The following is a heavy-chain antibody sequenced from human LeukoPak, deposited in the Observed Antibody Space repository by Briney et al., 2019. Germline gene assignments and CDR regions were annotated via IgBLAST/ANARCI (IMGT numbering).Heavy chain of an antibody. J-gene: IGHJ4*02. V-gene: IGHV1-18*01. CDR1: GYTFTNYG. D-gene: IGHD2-8*02. CDR3: ARDVWSSRETIDFDY. CDR2: ISAYNSNT. Sequence: ASVKVSCKASGYTFTNYGISRVRQAPGQGLEWMGWISAYNSNTVYAQILQGRVTMTTDTSTTTAYMELRSLRSDDTAVYYCARDVWSSRETIDFDYWGQGTLVTVSS.